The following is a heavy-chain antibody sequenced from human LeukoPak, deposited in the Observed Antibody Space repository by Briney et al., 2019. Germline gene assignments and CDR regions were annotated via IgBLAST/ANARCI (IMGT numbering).Heavy chain of an antibody. J-gene: IGHJ3*02. D-gene: IGHD2-15*01. CDR2: IYYSGST. V-gene: IGHV4-30-2*03. Sequence: PSQTLSLTCAVSGGSISSGGYSWSWIRQPPGKGLEWIGSIYYSGSTYYNPSLKSRVTISVDTSKNQFSLKLSSVTAADTAVYYCARRPYCSGGSCYSGSGAFDIWGQGTMVTVSS. CDR3: ARRPYCSGGSCYSGSGAFDI. CDR1: GGSISSGGYS.